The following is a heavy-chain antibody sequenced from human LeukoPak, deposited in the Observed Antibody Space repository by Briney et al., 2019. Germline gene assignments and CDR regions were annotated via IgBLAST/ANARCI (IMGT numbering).Heavy chain of an antibody. CDR3: ARAFITHDNFDY. D-gene: IGHD3-22*01. J-gene: IGHJ4*02. Sequence: SQTLSLTCAISGDSVSSNSAAWNWTRQSPSRGLEWLGRTYYRSRWYNDYAVSVKSRITINPDTSKNQFSLQLNSVTPEDTAVYYCARAFITHDNFDYWGQGTLVTVSS. CDR2: TYYRSRWYN. CDR1: GDSVSSNSAA. V-gene: IGHV6-1*01.